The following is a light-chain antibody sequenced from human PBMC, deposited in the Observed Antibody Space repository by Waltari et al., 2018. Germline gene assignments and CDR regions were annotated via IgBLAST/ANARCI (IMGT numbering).Light chain of an antibody. V-gene: IGKV3-15*01. CDR3: QQYNNWPPYT. Sequence: DTVMTQSPATLSVSPGERATLSCRASQNIASNLAWYQQKPGQAPRLRIYDASTRATGIPVRFSGSRSGTEFTLTISSLQSEDFAVYYCQQYNNWPPYTFGQGTKLEI. CDR1: QNIASN. J-gene: IGKJ2*01. CDR2: DAS.